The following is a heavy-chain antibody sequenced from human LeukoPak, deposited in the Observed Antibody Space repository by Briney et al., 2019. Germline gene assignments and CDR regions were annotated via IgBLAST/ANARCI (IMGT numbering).Heavy chain of an antibody. J-gene: IGHJ4*02. D-gene: IGHD3-22*01. CDR2: INHSGST. Sequence: SETLSLTCAVYGGSFSGYYWSWIRQPPGKGLEWIGEINHSGSTNYNPSLKSRVTISVDTSKNLFSLKLSSVTAADTAVYYCARFYYDSSGYYYVAYWGQGTLVTVSS. CDR3: ARFYYDSSGYYYVAY. V-gene: IGHV4-34*01. CDR1: GGSFSGYY.